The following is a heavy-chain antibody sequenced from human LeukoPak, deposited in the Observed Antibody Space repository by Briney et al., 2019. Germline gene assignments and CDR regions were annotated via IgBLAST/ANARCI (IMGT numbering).Heavy chain of an antibody. J-gene: IGHJ4*02. CDR3: ARLGVQLWNSLDY. V-gene: IGHV3-7*01. CDR1: GFTFSSYW. CDR2: IKQDGSEK. Sequence: GGSLRLSCAASGFTFSSYWMSWVRQAPGKGLEWVANIKQDGSEKYYVDSVKGRFTISRDSSKNMLYLQMSSLRAGDTAVYYCARLGVQLWNSLDYWGQGTLVTVSS. D-gene: IGHD5-18*01.